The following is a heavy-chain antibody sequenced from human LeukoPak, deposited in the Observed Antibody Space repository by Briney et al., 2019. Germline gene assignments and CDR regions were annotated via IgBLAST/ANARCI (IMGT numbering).Heavy chain of an antibody. V-gene: IGHV3-9*03. CDR2: ISWNSGSI. CDR1: GFTFSSYA. CDR3: AKDMRRTTMIVPHAFDI. D-gene: IGHD3-22*01. J-gene: IGHJ3*02. Sequence: QTGGSLRLSCAASGFTFSSYAMHWVRQAPGKGLEWVSGISWNSGSIGYADSVKGRFTISRDNAKNSLYLQMNSLRAEDMALYYCAKDMRRTTMIVPHAFDIWGQGTMVTVSS.